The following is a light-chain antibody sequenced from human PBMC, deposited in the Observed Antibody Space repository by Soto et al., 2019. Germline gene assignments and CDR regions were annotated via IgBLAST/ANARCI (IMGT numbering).Light chain of an antibody. V-gene: IGKV3-15*01. CDR3: QQYDNWPYT. CDR1: QTIRTN. Sequence: EIVMTQSPATLSVSPGEGATLSCRASQTIRTNLAWYQQNPGQAPRLLIYGASARATAIPATFTGSGSGTEFTLTISSLQSEDFVLYYCQQYDNWPYTFGQGTKLEIK. J-gene: IGKJ2*01. CDR2: GAS.